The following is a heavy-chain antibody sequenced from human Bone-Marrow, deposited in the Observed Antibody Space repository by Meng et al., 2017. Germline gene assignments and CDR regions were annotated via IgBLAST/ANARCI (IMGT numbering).Heavy chain of an antibody. V-gene: IGHV1-46*01. CDR1: GYTFTSYY. CDR2: INPSGGST. D-gene: IGHD3-22*01. CDR3: ARDGYDSSVMIFGAFDI. Sequence: ASVKVSCKASGYTFTSYYMHWVRQAPGQGLEWMGIINPSGGSTSYAQKFQGRVTMTRDTSTSTVYMELSSLRSEDTAVYYCARDGYDSSVMIFGAFDIWGQGTMVTVSS. J-gene: IGHJ3*02.